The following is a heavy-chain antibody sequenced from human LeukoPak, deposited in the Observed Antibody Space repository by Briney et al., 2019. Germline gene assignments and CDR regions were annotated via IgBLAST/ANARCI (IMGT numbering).Heavy chain of an antibody. CDR1: GVSISGSIYS. V-gene: IGHV4-39*01. CDR2: IYYSGST. CDR3: ARRVVACFDY. Sequence: SETPSLTSTVSGVSISGSIYSRGWIRQPPGKGLEWIGSIYYSGSTYYNPSLKSRVTISVDTSKNQFSLKLSSVTAADTAVYYCARRVVACFDYWGQGTLGTVSS. J-gene: IGHJ4*02. D-gene: IGHD2-21*01.